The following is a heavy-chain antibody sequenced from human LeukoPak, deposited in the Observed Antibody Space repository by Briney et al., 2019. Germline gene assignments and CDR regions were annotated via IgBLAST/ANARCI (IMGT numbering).Heavy chain of an antibody. J-gene: IGHJ4*02. CDR3: VRDYSSSFDY. CDR1: GFTFSSYW. D-gene: IGHD6-6*01. Sequence: PGGSLRLSCAASGFTFSSYWMHWVRQAPGKGLVWVSRINNDETGTTYADSVKGRFTISRDNAKNTVYLQMHSLRAEDTAVYYCVRDYSSSFDYWGQEALVTVSS. CDR2: INNDETGT. V-gene: IGHV3-74*01.